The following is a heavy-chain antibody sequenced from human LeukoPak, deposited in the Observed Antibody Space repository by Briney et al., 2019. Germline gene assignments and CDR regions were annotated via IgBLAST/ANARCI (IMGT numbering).Heavy chain of an antibody. CDR3: ARHKGLWFGELSY. CDR2: INHSGST. V-gene: IGHV4-34*01. D-gene: IGHD3-10*01. Sequence: SETLSLTCAVYGGSFSGYYWSCIRQPPGKGLEWIGEINHSGSTNYNPSLKSRVTISVDTSKNQFSLKLSSVTAADTAVYYCARHKGLWFGELSYWGQGTLVTVSS. CDR1: GGSFSGYY. J-gene: IGHJ4*02.